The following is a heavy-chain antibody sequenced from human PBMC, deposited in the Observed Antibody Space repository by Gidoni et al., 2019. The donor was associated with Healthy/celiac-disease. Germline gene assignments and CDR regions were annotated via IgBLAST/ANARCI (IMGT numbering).Heavy chain of an antibody. D-gene: IGHD3-22*01. V-gene: IGHV3-11*01. Sequence: QVQLVESGGGLVKPGWSLRLHCAASGFTFHYYYRSWILQAPGKGLEWVSYISSSGSTIYYADSGKGRFTISRDNAKNSLYLQMNSRRAEDTAVYYCARDSDSSGYYCAFDIWGQGTMVTVSS. CDR3: ARDSDSSGYYCAFDI. CDR1: GFTFHYYY. CDR2: ISSSGSTI. J-gene: IGHJ3*02.